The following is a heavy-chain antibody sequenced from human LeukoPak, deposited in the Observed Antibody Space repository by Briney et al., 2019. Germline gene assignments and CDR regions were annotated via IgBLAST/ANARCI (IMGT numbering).Heavy chain of an antibody. D-gene: IGHD5-18*01. Sequence: PSETLSLTCAVHGGSFSGYYWSWIRQPPGKGLEWIGEINHSGSTTYNPSLKSRVTISVDTSKNQFSLKLSSVTAADTAVYYCARGGIQLWSYPADAFDIWGQGTTVTVSS. J-gene: IGHJ3*02. CDR2: INHSGST. CDR1: GGSFSGYY. CDR3: ARGGIQLWSYPADAFDI. V-gene: IGHV4-34*01.